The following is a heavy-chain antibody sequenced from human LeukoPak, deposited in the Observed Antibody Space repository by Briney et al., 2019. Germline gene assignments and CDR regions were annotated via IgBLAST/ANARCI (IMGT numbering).Heavy chain of an antibody. CDR1: GFTFSSYS. CDR3: AREGSSGSPFDY. J-gene: IGHJ4*02. CDR2: ISSSSSYI. Sequence: GGSLRLSCAASGFTFSSYSMNWVRQAPGKGLEWVSSISSSSSYIHYADSVRGRFTISRDNAKNSLYLQMNSLRAEDTAVYYCAREGSSGSPFDYWGQGTLVTVSS. D-gene: IGHD6-19*01. V-gene: IGHV3-21*01.